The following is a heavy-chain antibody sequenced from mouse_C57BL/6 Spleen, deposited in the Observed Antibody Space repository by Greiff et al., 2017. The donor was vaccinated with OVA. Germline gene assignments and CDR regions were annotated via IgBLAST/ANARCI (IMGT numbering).Heavy chain of an antibody. CDR1: GFTFSSYT. CDR2: ISGGGGNT. Sequence: EVQGVESGGGLVKPGGSLKLSCAASGFTFSSYTMSWVRQTPEKRLEWVATISGGGGNTYYPDSVKGRFTISRDNAKNTLYLQMSSLRSEDTALYYCARHLYYGSSYWFAYWGQGTLVTVSA. V-gene: IGHV5-9*01. CDR3: ARHLYYGSSYWFAY. J-gene: IGHJ3*01. D-gene: IGHD1-1*01.